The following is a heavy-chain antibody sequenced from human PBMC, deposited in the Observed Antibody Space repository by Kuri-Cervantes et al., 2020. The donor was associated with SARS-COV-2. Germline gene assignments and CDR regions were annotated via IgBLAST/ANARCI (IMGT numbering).Heavy chain of an antibody. CDR2: IIPIFGTA. D-gene: IGHD6-19*01. CDR3: ARGVGSSGWYPLGGYYYYYRDI. Sequence: SVKVSCKASGGTFSSYAISWVRQAPGQGLEWMGGIIPIFGTANYAQKFQGRVTITADESTSTAYMELSSLRSEDTAVYYCARGVGSSGWYPLGGYYYYYRDIWGKGTTVTVSS. J-gene: IGHJ6*03. CDR1: GGTFSSYA. V-gene: IGHV1-69*13.